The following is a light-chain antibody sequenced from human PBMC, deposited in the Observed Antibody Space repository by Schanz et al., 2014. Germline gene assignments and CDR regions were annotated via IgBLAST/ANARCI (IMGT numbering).Light chain of an antibody. V-gene: IGKV1-6*01. J-gene: IGKJ2*01. CDR1: QGIRND. CDR2: AAS. Sequence: AIQMTQSPSSLSASVGDRVTITCRASQGIRNDLGWYQQKPGKAPKLLIYAASSLQSGVRSRFSGHGSGTDFTLTISSLQPEDFATYYCQQSYSTPYTFGQGTKLQIK. CDR3: QQSYSTPYT.